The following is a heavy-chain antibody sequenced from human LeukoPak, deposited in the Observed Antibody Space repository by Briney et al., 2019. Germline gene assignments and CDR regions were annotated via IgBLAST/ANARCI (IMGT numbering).Heavy chain of an antibody. V-gene: IGHV5-51*01. Sequence: GESLKISCKGSGYSFTSYWIGWVRQMPGKGLEWMGIIYPGDSDTRYSPSFQGQVTISADKSISTAYLQRSSLKASDTAMYYCARSILAVAGSFDYWGQGTLVTVSS. CDR2: IYPGDSDT. CDR3: ARSILAVAGSFDY. CDR1: GYSFTSYW. D-gene: IGHD6-19*01. J-gene: IGHJ4*02.